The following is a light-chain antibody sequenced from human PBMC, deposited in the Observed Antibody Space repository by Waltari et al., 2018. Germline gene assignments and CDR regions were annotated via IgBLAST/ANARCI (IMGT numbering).Light chain of an antibody. Sequence: EIVMTQSPATLSVSPGERATLSCRASQSVSNNLAWYQQNPGQAPRLLIYGASTRATGIPARFSGSGSGTEFTLSISSLQSEDFAIYFCQQYDNWPLYTFGQGTKLEIK. CDR3: QQYDNWPLYT. CDR1: QSVSNN. J-gene: IGKJ2*01. V-gene: IGKV3-15*01. CDR2: GAS.